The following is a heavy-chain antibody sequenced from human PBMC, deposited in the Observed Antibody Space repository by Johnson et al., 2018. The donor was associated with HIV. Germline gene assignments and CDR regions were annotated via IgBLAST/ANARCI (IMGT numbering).Heavy chain of an antibody. Sequence: VLLVESGGGVVQPGRSLRLSCAASGFTFSSYAMHWVRQAPGKGLVWVSRINSDGSSTSYADSVKGRFTISRDNSRNTLYLQVNSLRAEDTAVYYCARGGGSPGAFDIWGQGTMVTVSS. V-gene: IGHV3-74*02. J-gene: IGHJ3*02. CDR2: INSDGSST. CDR3: ARGGGSPGAFDI. CDR1: GFTFSSYA. D-gene: IGHD1-26*01.